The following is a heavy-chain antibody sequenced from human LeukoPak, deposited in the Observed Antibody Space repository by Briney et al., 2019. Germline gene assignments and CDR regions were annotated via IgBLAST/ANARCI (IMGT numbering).Heavy chain of an antibody. CDR1: GGSISSYY. Sequence: SETLSLTCTASGGSISSYYWSWIRQPPGKGLEWIGYIYYSGSTNYNPSLKSRVTISVDTSKNQFSLKLSSVTAADTAVYYCARGRGSGSYQVDYWGQGTLVTVSS. V-gene: IGHV4-59*01. CDR2: IYYSGST. J-gene: IGHJ4*02. D-gene: IGHD3-10*01. CDR3: ARGRGSGSYQVDY.